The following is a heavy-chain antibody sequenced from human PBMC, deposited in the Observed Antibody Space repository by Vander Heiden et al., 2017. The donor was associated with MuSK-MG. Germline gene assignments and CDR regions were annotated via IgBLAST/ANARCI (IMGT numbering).Heavy chain of an antibody. CDR3: TRIYGSGSYYNGPFDY. Sequence: QVQLVQSGAEVRKPGASVKVSCKASGCTVTSYYIHRVRQTPGQGLEWMGIIDPNGGTTNYAQKFQGRVTMTRDTSTTTVYMELSRLRSEDTAVYFCTRIYGSGSYYNGPFDYWGQGTLVTVSS. CDR2: IDPNGGTT. J-gene: IGHJ4*02. CDR1: GCTVTSYY. V-gene: IGHV1-46*03. D-gene: IGHD3-10*01.